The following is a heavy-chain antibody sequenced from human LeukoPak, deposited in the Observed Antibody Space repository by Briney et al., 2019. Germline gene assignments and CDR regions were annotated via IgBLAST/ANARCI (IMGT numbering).Heavy chain of an antibody. D-gene: IGHD6-6*01. CDR1: GFSLSTSGVG. J-gene: IGHJ4*02. V-gene: IGHV2-5*01. Sequence: SGPTLVNPTQTLTLTGTFSGFSLSTSGVGVGWIRQPPGKALEWLAVVHWNDNNYYSPSLKSRLTVTKDTSKNQVVLSVTNMDPVDTATYYCAHRLVCEGLDYWGQRTLVTVSS. CDR3: AHRLVCEGLDY. CDR2: VHWNDNN.